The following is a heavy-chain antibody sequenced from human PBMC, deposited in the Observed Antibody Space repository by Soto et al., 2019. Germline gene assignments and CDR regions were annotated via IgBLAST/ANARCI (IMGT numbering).Heavy chain of an antibody. D-gene: IGHD3-10*01. CDR3: ARDITMVRGVPTSPTPYYYYYGMDV. CDR1: GFTFSSYG. J-gene: IGHJ6*02. V-gene: IGHV3-33*01. CDR2: IWYDGSNK. Sequence: PGGSLRLSCAASGFTFSSYGMHWVRQAPGKGLEWVAVIWYDGSNKYYADSVKGRFTISRDNSKNTLYLQMNSLRAEDTAVYYCARDITMVRGVPTSPTPYYYYYGMDVWGQGTTVTVSS.